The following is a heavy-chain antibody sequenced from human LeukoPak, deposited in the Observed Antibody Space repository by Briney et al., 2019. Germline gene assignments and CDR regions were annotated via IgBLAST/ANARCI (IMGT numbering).Heavy chain of an antibody. CDR1: GYTFGAYD. V-gene: IGHV3-30*03. Sequence: GGSLRLSCAASGYTFGAYDMHWVRQAPGKGLEWVTVISYDGNNKYYTDSVKGRFTISRDNSKNTLYLQMNSLRAEDTAVYYCARDAFDIWGQGTMVTVSS. CDR2: ISYDGNNK. CDR3: ARDAFDI. J-gene: IGHJ3*02.